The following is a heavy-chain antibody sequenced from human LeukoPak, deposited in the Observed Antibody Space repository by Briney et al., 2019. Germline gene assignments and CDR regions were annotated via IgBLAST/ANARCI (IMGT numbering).Heavy chain of an antibody. CDR2: IRQDRGVK. Sequence: GGSLRLSCAASGFTFSSYWMTWVRQAPGKGLEWVANIRQDRGVKYYMDSAKGRFTLSRDNAKSSLYLQMNSLRVEDTAMYFCARTVVVVVGASDYFDYWGQGTLVTVSS. V-gene: IGHV3-7*03. CDR1: GFTFSSYW. J-gene: IGHJ4*02. CDR3: ARTVVVVVGASDYFDY. D-gene: IGHD2-2*01.